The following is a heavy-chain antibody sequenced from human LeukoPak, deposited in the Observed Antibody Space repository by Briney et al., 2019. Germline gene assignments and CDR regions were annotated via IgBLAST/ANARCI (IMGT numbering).Heavy chain of an antibody. J-gene: IGHJ6*03. Sequence: SETLSLTCAVYGGSFSGYYWSWIRQPPGKGLEWIGEINHSGSTNYNPSLKSRVTISVDTSKNQFSLKLSSVTAADTAVYYCARHARMVLYYYYYMDVWGKGTTVTVSS. V-gene: IGHV4-34*01. D-gene: IGHD3-10*01. CDR2: INHSGST. CDR3: ARHARMVLYYYYYMDV. CDR1: GGSFSGYY.